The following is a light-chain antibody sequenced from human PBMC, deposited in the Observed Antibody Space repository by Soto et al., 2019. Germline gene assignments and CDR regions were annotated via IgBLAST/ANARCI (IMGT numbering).Light chain of an antibody. CDR3: QHRSNWPRFT. Sequence: EIVLTQSPATLSLSPGERATLSCRASQSVSSYLAWYQQKPGQAPRLLIYDASNRATGIPARFSGSGSGTDFTLTISSLEPEDFAVSYCQHRSNWPRFTFGPGTKVDIK. V-gene: IGKV3-11*01. CDR2: DAS. J-gene: IGKJ3*01. CDR1: QSVSSY.